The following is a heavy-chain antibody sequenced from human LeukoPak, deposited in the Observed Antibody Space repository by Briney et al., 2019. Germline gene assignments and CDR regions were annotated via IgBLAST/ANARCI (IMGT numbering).Heavy chain of an antibody. V-gene: IGHV3-23*01. J-gene: IGHJ4*02. CDR1: GFTFSSYG. CDR2: IGGRDGST. CDR3: AKTVVTAIPYYFDY. Sequence: GGSLRLSCAASGFTFSSYGMSWVRQAPGKGLEWVSAIGGRDGSTYYADSVKGRFTISRDNSKNTLYLQMNSLRAEDTAVYYCAKTVVTAIPYYFDYWGQGTLVTVSS. D-gene: IGHD2-21*02.